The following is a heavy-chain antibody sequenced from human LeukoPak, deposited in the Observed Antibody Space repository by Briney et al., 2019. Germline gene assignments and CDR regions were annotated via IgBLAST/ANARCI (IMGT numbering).Heavy chain of an antibody. D-gene: IGHD2-21*01. J-gene: IGHJ4*02. CDR3: ARSAGLGIYYFDY. CDR1: GYSISSGYY. Sequence: SETLSLTCTVSGYSISSGYYWGWIRQPPGKGLEWIGLTYHGGSTYYNPSLKSRLTISVDTSKNQFSLKLSSVTAADTAVYYCARSAGLGIYYFDYWGQGTLVTVSS. CDR2: TYHGGST. V-gene: IGHV4-38-2*02.